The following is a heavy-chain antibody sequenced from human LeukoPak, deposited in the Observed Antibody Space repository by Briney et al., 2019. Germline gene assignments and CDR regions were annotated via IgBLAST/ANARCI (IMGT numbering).Heavy chain of an antibody. D-gene: IGHD2-2*01. J-gene: IGHJ5*02. CDR1: GYTFTGYY. CDR3: ARATEVVPAATFDP. CDR2: INPNSGDT. V-gene: IGHV1-2*02. Sequence: ASVKVSCKASGYTFTGYYLHWVRQAPGQGLQWMGWINPNSGDTNFAQDFQGRVTMTRDTSISTAYMELSRLRSDDTAVYYCARATEVVPAATFDPWGQGTLVIVSS.